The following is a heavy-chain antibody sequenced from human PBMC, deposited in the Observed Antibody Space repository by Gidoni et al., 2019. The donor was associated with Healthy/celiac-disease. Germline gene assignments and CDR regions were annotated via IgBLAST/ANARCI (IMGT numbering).Heavy chain of an antibody. CDR1: GFNFSSYA. CDR3: AKDLEAYYYDSSGYYYLDAFDI. CDR2: ISGSGGST. V-gene: IGHV3-23*01. Sequence: EVQLLESGGGLVQPGGSLRLSCAASGFNFSSYALSWVCQAPGKGLEWVSAISGSGGSTYYADSVKGRFTISRDNSKNTLYLQMNSLRAEDTAVYYCAKDLEAYYYDSSGYYYLDAFDIWGQGTMVTVSS. J-gene: IGHJ3*02. D-gene: IGHD3-22*01.